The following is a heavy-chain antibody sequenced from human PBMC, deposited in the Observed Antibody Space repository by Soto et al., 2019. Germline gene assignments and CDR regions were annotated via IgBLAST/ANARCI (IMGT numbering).Heavy chain of an antibody. CDR2: ISCNGGST. J-gene: IGHJ6*02. V-gene: IGHV3-23*01. D-gene: IGHD3-3*01. CDR3: AKEVGFGSGYYQPGYYYYGMDA. CDR1: GFTFSSYA. Sequence: AESLSLSCAASGFTFSSYAISGVLQAPPKELEEGSAISCNGGSTYYADSVKGRFTISRDNSKNTLYLQMNSLRAEDTAVYYCAKEVGFGSGYYQPGYYYYGMDACGQGPKVTVSS.